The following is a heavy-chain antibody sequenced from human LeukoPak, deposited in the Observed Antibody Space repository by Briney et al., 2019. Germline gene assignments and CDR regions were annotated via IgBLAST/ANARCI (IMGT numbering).Heavy chain of an antibody. CDR2: ISGSGGST. CDR1: GFTFSSYA. V-gene: IGHV3-23*01. J-gene: IGHJ3*02. D-gene: IGHD3-10*01. Sequence: GGSLRLSCAASGFTFSSYAMSWVRQAPGKGLEWVSAISGSGGSTYYADSVKGRFTISRDNSENTLYLQMNSLRAEDTAVYYCAKVSFGSSYAFDIWGQGTMVTVSS. CDR3: AKVSFGSSYAFDI.